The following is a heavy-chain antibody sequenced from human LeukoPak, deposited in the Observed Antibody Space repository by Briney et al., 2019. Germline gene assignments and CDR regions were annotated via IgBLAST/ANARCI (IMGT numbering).Heavy chain of an antibody. J-gene: IGHJ6*02. Sequence: GGSLRLSCAASGFTYSSYAMSWVRHAPGKGLEWVSALSGSGGSTYYADSVKGRFTISRDNSKNTLYLQVNCLRAEDTGVYYCAKVLRVTNFFYYGMDVWGQGTRSPSP. V-gene: IGHV3-23*01. CDR1: GFTYSSYA. CDR2: LSGSGGST. CDR3: AKVLRVTNFFYYGMDV. D-gene: IGHD4-17*01.